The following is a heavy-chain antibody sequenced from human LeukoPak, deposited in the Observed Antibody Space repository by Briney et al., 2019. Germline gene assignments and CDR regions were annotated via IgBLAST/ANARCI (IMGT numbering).Heavy chain of an antibody. V-gene: IGHV4-59*01. CDR1: GGSISSYY. CDR2: IYYSGST. Sequence: SATLSLTCTVSGGSISSYYWSWIRQPPGKGLEWIGYIYYSGSTNYNPSLKSRVTISVDTSKNQFSLKLSSVTAADTAVYYCASTRDYFDYWGQGTLVTVSS. J-gene: IGHJ4*02. D-gene: IGHD3-3*01. CDR3: ASTRDYFDY.